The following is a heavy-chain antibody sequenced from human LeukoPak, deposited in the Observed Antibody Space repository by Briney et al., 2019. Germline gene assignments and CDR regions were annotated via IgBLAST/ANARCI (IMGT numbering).Heavy chain of an antibody. V-gene: IGHV4-4*07. Sequence: SETLSLTCTVSGGSISSYYWSWIRQPAGKGLEWIGRIYTSGSTNYNPSLKSRVTMSVDTSKNQFSLKLSSVTAADTAVYYCARRVRYYDSSGYPSDAFDIWGQGTMVTVSS. CDR1: GGSISSYY. D-gene: IGHD3-22*01. CDR3: ARRVRYYDSSGYPSDAFDI. J-gene: IGHJ3*02. CDR2: IYTSGST.